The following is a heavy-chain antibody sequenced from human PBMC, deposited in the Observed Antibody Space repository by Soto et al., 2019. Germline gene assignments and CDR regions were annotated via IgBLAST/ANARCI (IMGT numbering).Heavy chain of an antibody. CDR3: AHSVLRTFFGLVTTTAIYFDF. CDR2: IYWDDAK. D-gene: IGHD3-3*01. CDR1: GFSLTTSGVG. Sequence: QITLNESGPTQVKPRQTLTLTCTFSGFSLTTSGVGVGWIRQSPGKAPEWLALIYWDDAKRYSTSLKSRLTITKDTTKNQVVLTMADLDPAYTATYYCAHSVLRTFFGLVTTTAIYFDFWGQGTPVAVSS. J-gene: IGHJ4*02. V-gene: IGHV2-5*02.